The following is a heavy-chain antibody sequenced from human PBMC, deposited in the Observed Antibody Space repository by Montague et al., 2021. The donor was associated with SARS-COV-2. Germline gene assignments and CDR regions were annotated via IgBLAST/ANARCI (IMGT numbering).Heavy chain of an antibody. D-gene: IGHD5-24*01. CDR3: ARCRDGYKSGRYFDY. CDR1: GVALSTGVMS. Sequence: PALVKPTQTRTLTCTCSGVALSTGVMSVSWIRQPPGKALEWLARIDWDDYEFYSTSLKTRLTISKDTSKNQVVLTMTNMDPVDTATYYCARCRDGYKSGRYFDYWGQGTLVTVSS. CDR2: IDWDDYE. V-gene: IGHV2-70*17. J-gene: IGHJ4*02.